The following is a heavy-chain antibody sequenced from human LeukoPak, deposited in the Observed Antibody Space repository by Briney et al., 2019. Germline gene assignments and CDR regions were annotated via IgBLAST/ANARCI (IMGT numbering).Heavy chain of an antibody. D-gene: IGHD3-3*01. CDR1: GGTFSSYA. Sequence: SVKVSCKASGGTFSSYAISWVRQAPGQGLEWMGGIIPIFGTANYAQKFQGRVTITSDESTSTVYMELSSLRSEDTAVYYCASLTYYDFWSGYYTWNYFDYWGQGTLVAVSS. J-gene: IGHJ4*02. CDR3: ASLTYYDFWSGYYTWNYFDY. V-gene: IGHV1-69*01. CDR2: IIPIFGTA.